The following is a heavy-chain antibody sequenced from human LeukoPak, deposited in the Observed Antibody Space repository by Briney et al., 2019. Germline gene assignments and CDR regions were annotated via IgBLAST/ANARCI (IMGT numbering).Heavy chain of an antibody. V-gene: IGHV4-59*01. CDR2: IYHTGST. CDR1: GGSISGYY. D-gene: IGHD3-22*01. CDR3: ARFYDSSGYYYEIFDY. Sequence: SGTLCLTCTVSGGSISGYYWNWIRQPPGKGLEWIGYIYHTGSTNYNPSLKSRVTISVDTSKNQFSLKLSSVTAADTAVYYCARFYDSSGYYYEIFDYWGQGTLVTVSS. J-gene: IGHJ4*02.